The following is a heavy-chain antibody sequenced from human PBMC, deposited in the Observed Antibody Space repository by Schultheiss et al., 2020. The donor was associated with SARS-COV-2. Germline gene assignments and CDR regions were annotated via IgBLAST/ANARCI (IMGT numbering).Heavy chain of an antibody. J-gene: IGHJ5*02. D-gene: IGHD3-9*01. V-gene: IGHV4-31*03. CDR2: IYYSGST. CDR3: AREDDILTGYTPLFDP. CDR1: GGSISSGGYY. Sequence: LRLSCTVSGGSISSGGYYWSWIRQHPGKGLEWIGYIYYSGSTYYNPSLKSRVTISVDTSKNQFSLKLSSVTAADTAVYYCAREDDILTGYTPLFDPWGQGTLVTVSS.